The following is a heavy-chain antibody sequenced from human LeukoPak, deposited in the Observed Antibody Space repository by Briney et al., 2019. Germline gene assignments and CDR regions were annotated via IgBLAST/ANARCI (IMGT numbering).Heavy chain of an antibody. CDR3: AKDIVVVVPAARNVYYYYYMDV. D-gene: IGHD2-2*01. V-gene: IGHV3-30*02. J-gene: IGHJ6*03. CDR2: IRYDGSNK. Sequence: GGSLRLSCAASGFTFSSYGMHWVRQAPGKGLEWVAFIRYDGSNKYYADSVKGRFTISRDNSKNTLYLQMNSLRAEDTAVYYCAKDIVVVVPAARNVYYYYYMDVGGEGTTVTVSS. CDR1: GFTFSSYG.